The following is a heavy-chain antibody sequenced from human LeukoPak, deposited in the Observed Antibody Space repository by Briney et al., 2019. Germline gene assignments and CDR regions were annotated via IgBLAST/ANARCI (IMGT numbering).Heavy chain of an antibody. CDR1: GFTVSSKY. CDR2: IYSGGRT. Sequence: GGSLRLSCAAYGFTVSSKYMSSASQPPGKWREWHSAIYSGGRTYYADSVRARLTISRNNSKNTVYLQMTTLKPEAPAVNNFARDDPYLSCGSPFIDWGQGTLVTVSS. CDR3: ARDDPYLSCGSPFID. V-gene: IGHV3-66*01. J-gene: IGHJ4*02. D-gene: IGHD2-15*01.